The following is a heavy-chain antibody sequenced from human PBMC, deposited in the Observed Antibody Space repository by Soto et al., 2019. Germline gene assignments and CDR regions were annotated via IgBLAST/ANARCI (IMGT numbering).Heavy chain of an antibody. V-gene: IGHV1-18*01. CDR2: ISSYNDYT. CDR1: GYRFTTHG. D-gene: IGHD1-7*01. J-gene: IGHJ5*02. CDR3: AKDRDHELYLKQTCFGP. Sequence: ASVKVSRKASGYRFTTHGLSWLLLAPGHGLEWMRWISSYNDYTDYAQKFQGRVTMTTDTSTRTAYMELRSLRSDDTAVYYCAKDRDHELYLKQTCFGPWG.